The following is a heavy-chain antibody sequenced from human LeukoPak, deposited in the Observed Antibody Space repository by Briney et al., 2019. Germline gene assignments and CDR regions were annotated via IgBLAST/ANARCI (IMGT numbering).Heavy chain of an antibody. CDR1: GYRFTSNW. V-gene: IGHV5-51*01. CDR3: ARHLGSSSDDAFDI. CDR2: IYPGDSDT. D-gene: IGHD2-2*01. Sequence: GESLKISCKGSGYRFTSNWIGWVRQMPGKGLEWMGIIYPGDSDTRYSPSFRGQVTISADKSISTAYLQWSSLKVSDTAMYYCARHLGSSSDDAFDIWGQGTMVTVSS. J-gene: IGHJ3*02.